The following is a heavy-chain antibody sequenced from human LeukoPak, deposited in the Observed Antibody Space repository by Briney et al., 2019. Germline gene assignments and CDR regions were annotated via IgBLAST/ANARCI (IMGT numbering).Heavy chain of an antibody. V-gene: IGHV3-21*04. J-gene: IGHJ4*02. CDR2: ISDRSTYI. D-gene: IGHD3-22*01. Sequence: GGSLRLSCAASGFTFSAYSMNWVRQTPGKGLEWVSSISDRSTYIYYADSVKGRFTISRDNSKNTLYLQMNSLRAEDTAVYYCARNYYDSSGYYYVGYWGQRTLVTVSS. CDR3: ARNYYDSSGYYYVGY. CDR1: GFTFSAYS.